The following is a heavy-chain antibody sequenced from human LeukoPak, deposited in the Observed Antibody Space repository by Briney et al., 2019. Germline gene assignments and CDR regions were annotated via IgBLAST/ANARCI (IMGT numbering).Heavy chain of an antibody. D-gene: IGHD3-22*01. V-gene: IGHV1-46*01. CDR1: GYTFTSYY. CDR2: INPSGGST. CDR3: ARGRSTYYYDSSGYYSQLFDY. Sequence: VASVKVSCKASGYTFTSYYMHWVRQAPGQGLEWMGIINPSGGSTSYAQKFQGRVTMTRDTSTSTVYMELSSLRSEDTAVYYCARGRSTYYYDSSGYYSQLFDYWGQGTLVTVSS. J-gene: IGHJ4*02.